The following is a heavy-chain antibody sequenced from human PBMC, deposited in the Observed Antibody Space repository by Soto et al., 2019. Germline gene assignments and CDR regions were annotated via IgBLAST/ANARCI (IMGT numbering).Heavy chain of an antibody. V-gene: IGHV3-33*01. J-gene: IGHJ6*02. D-gene: IGHD2-2*02. CDR2: IWYDGSNK. CDR1: GFTFSSYG. CDR3: ARAIKKYCSSTSCYMYYYYYGMDV. Sequence: PGGSLRLSCAASGFTFSSYGMHWVRQAPGKGLEWVAVIWYDGSNKYYADSVKGRFTISRDNSKNTLYLQMNSLRAEDTAVYYCARAIKKYCSSTSCYMYYYYYGMDVWGQGTTVTVSS.